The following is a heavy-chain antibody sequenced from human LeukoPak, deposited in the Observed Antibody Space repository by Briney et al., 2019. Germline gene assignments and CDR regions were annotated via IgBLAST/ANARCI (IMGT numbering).Heavy chain of an antibody. CDR3: ARSRSSGWYLWDY. CDR2: IIPIFGTA. Sequence: SVKVSCKASGGTFSSYAISWVRQAPGQGLEWMGRIIPIFGTANYAQKFQGRVTITTDESTSTAYMELGSLRSEDTAVYYCARSRSSGWYLWDYWGQGTLVTVSS. J-gene: IGHJ4*02. D-gene: IGHD6-19*01. V-gene: IGHV1-69*05. CDR1: GGTFSSYA.